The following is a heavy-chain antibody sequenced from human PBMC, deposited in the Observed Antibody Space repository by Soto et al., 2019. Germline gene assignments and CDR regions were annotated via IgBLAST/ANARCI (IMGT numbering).Heavy chain of an antibody. V-gene: IGHV3-23*01. J-gene: IGHJ4*02. CDR1: GFTFSSYA. D-gene: IGHD6-13*01. Sequence: EVQLLESGGGLVQPGGSLRLSCAASGFTFSSYAMSWVRQAPGKGLEWVSAISGSGGSTYYADSVKGRFTISRANSKNTLYRQMNSLRAEDTAVYYCAKDGERDSSSWYLGKYYFDYWGQEALVTVCS. CDR3: AKDGERDSSSWYLGKYYFDY. CDR2: ISGSGGST.